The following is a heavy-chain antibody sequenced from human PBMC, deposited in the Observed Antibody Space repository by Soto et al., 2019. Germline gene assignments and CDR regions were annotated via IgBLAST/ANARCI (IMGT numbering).Heavy chain of an antibody. Sequence: GASVKVSCKTSGYTFTDHGIDWVRQAPGQGLEWVGWVSSYNGNTNYAYNLKDRVIMTTDASTSTAYMELRGLRSDDTAVYYCAREVEGSYSPADFWGQGTLVTVSS. J-gene: IGHJ4*02. D-gene: IGHD3-10*01. CDR2: VSSYNGNT. V-gene: IGHV1-18*01. CDR1: GYTFTDHG. CDR3: AREVEGSYSPADF.